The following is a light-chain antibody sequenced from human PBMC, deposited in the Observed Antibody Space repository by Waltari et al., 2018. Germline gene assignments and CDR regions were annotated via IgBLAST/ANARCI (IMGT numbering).Light chain of an antibody. V-gene: IGKV3-20*01. CDR3: QQYGSSPWT. J-gene: IGKJ1*01. CDR1: QGVSSSY. CDR2: GAS. Sequence: EIVLTQSPAPLSLSPGERATLPCRASQGVSSSYLAWYQQKPGQAPRVLIHGASNRANGIPDRFSGSGSGTDFTLTISRLEPEDFAVYYCQQYGSSPWTFGQGTKVEIK.